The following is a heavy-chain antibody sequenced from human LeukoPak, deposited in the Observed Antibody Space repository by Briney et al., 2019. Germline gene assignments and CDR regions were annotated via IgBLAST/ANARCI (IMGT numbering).Heavy chain of an antibody. CDR3: ARKLGGYDRSDNYQYLDY. D-gene: IGHD3-22*01. CDR2: INSDGSST. V-gene: IGHV3-74*01. Sequence: GGSLRLSCAASGFTFSRYWMHWVRQAPGKGLVWVSRINSDGSSTTYADSVKGRFTISRDNAKNTLYRQLNSLRAEDTAVCYCARKLGGYDRSDNYQYLDYWGQGTLVTVSS. J-gene: IGHJ4*02. CDR1: GFTFSRYW.